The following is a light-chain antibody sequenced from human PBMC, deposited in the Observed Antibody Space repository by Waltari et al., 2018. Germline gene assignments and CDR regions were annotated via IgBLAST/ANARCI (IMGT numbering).Light chain of an antibody. CDR2: DVS. CDR3: NSYTGSSSWV. CDR1: SGDVGFYNY. V-gene: IGLV2-14*03. Sequence: QSALTQPASLSGSPGQSITISCTGTSGDVGFYNYVSWYQQHPGKAPRPIIYDVSERPSGVSNRFSGSKSGNTASLTSSGLQAEDEADYYCNSYTGSSSWVFGGGTKLTVL. J-gene: IGLJ3*02.